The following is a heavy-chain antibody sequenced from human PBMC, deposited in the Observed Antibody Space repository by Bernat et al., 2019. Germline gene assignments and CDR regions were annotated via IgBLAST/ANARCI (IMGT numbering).Heavy chain of an antibody. CDR3: ARRSTQSHFDY. V-gene: IGHV4-39*01. CDR2: IYYSGST. J-gene: IGHJ4*02. Sequence: QVQLQESGPGLVKPSGTLSLTCAVSGGSISSSSYYWGWIRQPPGKGLEWIGSIYYSGSTYYNPSLKSRVTISVDTSKNQFSLKLSSVTAADTAVYYCARRSTQSHFDYWGQGTLVTVSS. CDR1: GGSISSSSYY.